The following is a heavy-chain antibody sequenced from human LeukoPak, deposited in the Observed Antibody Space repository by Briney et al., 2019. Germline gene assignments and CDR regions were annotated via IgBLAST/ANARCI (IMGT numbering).Heavy chain of an antibody. CDR2: INHSGST. Sequence: SETLSLTCAVCGGSFSGYYWSWIRQPPGKGLEWIGEINHSGSTNYNPSLKSRVTISVDTSKNQFSLKLSSVTAADTAVYYCARGIVGATFHYWGQGTLVTVSS. J-gene: IGHJ4*02. CDR1: GGSFSGYY. D-gene: IGHD1-26*01. V-gene: IGHV4-34*01. CDR3: ARGIVGATFHY.